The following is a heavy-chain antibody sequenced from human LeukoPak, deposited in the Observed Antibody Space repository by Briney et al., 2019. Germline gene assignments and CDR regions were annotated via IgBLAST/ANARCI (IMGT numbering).Heavy chain of an antibody. CDR3: AGGCGNWFDP. J-gene: IGHJ5*02. CDR1: GSTSGNFG. CDR2: IWFDGNSK. D-gene: IGHD5-12*01. V-gene: IGHV3-33*01. Sequence: GRSLRLSCAASGSTSGNFGIHWVRQPPGKGLEWVAVIWFDGNSKYYGDSVKGRFAISRDNSNNTVYLQMNTLRGEDTAVYYCAGGCGNWFDPWGQGILVTVSS.